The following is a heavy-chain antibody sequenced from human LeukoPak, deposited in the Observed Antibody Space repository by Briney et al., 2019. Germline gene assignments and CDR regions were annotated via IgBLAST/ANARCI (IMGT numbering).Heavy chain of an antibody. CDR3: ARRMLGDIVAFDY. Sequence: PGGSLRLSCAASGFTFNSYAMSWVRQAPGKGLEWVAFISYAGSNKYYADSVKGRFTISRDNSKNTLYLQMNSLRAEDTALYYCARRMLGDIVAFDYWGQGTLVTVSS. D-gene: IGHD5-12*01. V-gene: IGHV3-30-3*01. CDR1: GFTFNSYA. CDR2: ISYAGSNK. J-gene: IGHJ4*02.